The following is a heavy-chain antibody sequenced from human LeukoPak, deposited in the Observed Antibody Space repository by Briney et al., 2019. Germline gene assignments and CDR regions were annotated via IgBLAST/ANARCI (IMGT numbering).Heavy chain of an antibody. J-gene: IGHJ4*02. CDR1: GFTFSSSA. Sequence: RPGGSLRFSCAASGFTFSSSAMSWVRQAPGKGLEWVSSISGSGGSPYYADSVKGRFTISRDNSKNTLYLQMNSLRAEDTAVYYCAKDSSYIKHGSGSYYDHTFDYWGQGTLVTVSS. CDR3: AKDSSYIKHGSGSYYDHTFDY. CDR2: ISGSGGSP. D-gene: IGHD3-10*01. V-gene: IGHV3-23*01.